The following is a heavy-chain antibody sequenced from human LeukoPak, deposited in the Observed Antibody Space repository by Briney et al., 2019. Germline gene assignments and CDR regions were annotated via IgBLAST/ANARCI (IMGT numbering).Heavy chain of an antibody. CDR1: GFTFSSYA. D-gene: IGHD3-22*01. Sequence: GGSLRLSCAASGFTFSSYATHWVRQAPGKGLEYVSAISSNGGSTYYANSVKGRFTISRDNSKNTLYLQMGSLRAEDMAVYYCARDLTDYDSSGYYIHWGQGTLVTVSS. J-gene: IGHJ4*02. V-gene: IGHV3-64*01. CDR3: ARDLTDYDSSGYYIH. CDR2: ISSNGGST.